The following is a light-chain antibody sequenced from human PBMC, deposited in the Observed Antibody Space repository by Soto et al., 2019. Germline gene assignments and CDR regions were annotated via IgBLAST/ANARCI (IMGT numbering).Light chain of an antibody. Sequence: IVLTQSPGTLSFSPGDRATLSCRASQTVSNNYLAWCQQKPGQAPRVIMYGASRMATGIPDRFSGGGSGTDFTLTISRLEPEDFAVYFCQQYAGLPTTFGQGTRLEIK. J-gene: IGKJ5*01. V-gene: IGKV3-20*01. CDR3: QQYAGLPTT. CDR2: GAS. CDR1: QTVSNNY.